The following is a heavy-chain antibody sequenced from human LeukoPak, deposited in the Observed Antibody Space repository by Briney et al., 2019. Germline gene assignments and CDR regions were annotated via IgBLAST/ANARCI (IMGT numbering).Heavy chain of an antibody. V-gene: IGHV4-34*01. J-gene: IGHJ6*03. CDR3: ARAGSITIFGVVITHYYMDV. D-gene: IGHD3-3*01. CDR2: INHSGST. CDR1: GGSFSGYY. Sequence: PSETLSLTCAVYGGSFSGYYWSWLRQPPGKGREWIGEINHSGSTNYNRSLKRRVTISVDTSKPQFSLQLSSVTAADTAVYYCARAGSITIFGVVITHYYMDVWGKGTTVTVSS.